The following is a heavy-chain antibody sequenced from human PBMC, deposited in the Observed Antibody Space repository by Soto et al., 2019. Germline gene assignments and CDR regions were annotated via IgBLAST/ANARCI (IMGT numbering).Heavy chain of an antibody. D-gene: IGHD1-7*01. V-gene: IGHV1-69*13. J-gene: IGHJ4*02. CDR1: GGTFSSFA. CDR3: ARVRIGTTSYYFDY. Sequence: SVKVSCKASGGTFSSFAISWVRRAPGQGLEWMGGIIPIFGTANYAQKFQGRVTITADESTSTAYMELSSLRSEDTAVYYCARVRIGTTSYYFDYWGQGTLVTVSS. CDR2: IIPIFGTA.